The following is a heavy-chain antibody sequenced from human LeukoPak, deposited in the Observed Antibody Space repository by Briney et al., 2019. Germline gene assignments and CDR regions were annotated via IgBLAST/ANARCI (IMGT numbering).Heavy chain of an antibody. J-gene: IGHJ4*02. CDR3: AREPKLIVGATHFDY. CDR2: IYYSGST. V-gene: IGHV4-59*12. Sequence: PSETLSLTCTVSGGSISSYYWSWIRQPPGKGLEWIGYIYYSGSTNYNPSLKSRVTISVDTSKNQFSLKLSSVTAADTAVYYCAREPKLIVGATHFDYWGQGTLVTVSS. D-gene: IGHD1-26*01. CDR1: GGSISSYY.